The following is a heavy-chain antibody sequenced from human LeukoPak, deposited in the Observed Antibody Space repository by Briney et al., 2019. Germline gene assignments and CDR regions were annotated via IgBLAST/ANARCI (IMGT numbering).Heavy chain of an antibody. CDR2: INPKSGGT. CDR1: GHTFTCYY. D-gene: IGHD1-1*01. J-gene: IGHJ2*01. CDR3: ARGGNVNWYFCL. V-gene: IGHV1-2*02. Sequence: ASVKPSYKASGHTFTCYYMHWVRQAPGQGLEWMGWINPKSGGTNYAQKFQGRVTMTRDTSISTAYMELSRLRSDDTAVYYSARGGNVNWYFCLWGRGTLVTVSS.